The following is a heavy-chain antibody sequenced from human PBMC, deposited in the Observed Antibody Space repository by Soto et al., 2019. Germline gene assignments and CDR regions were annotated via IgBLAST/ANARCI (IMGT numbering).Heavy chain of an antibody. Sequence: DVQFLESGGGFAQPGVSLRLACAASGFSFSNNAMSWVRQSPGKGLEWVSSITRSGDDTHYSDSVKGRFTSSRDTSKNILYLQMDSLRADDTAIYYCAHLVAAGHWGQGTLVSVSS. CDR3: AHLVAAGH. D-gene: IGHD6-25*01. V-gene: IGHV3-23*01. CDR2: ITRSGDDT. J-gene: IGHJ1*01. CDR1: GFSFSNNA.